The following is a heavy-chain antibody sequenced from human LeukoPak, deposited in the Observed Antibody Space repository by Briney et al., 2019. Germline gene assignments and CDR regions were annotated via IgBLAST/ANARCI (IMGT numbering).Heavy chain of an antibody. Sequence: PGGSLRLSCAASGFAFDDYGMSWVRQAPGKGLEWVSGINWNGGSTGYADSVKGRFTISRDNAKNSLYLQMNSLRAEDTASYYCAKVYCSSTNCPPGYWGQGTLVTVSS. V-gene: IGHV3-20*04. CDR1: GFAFDDYG. CDR3: AKVYCSSTNCPPGY. J-gene: IGHJ4*02. D-gene: IGHD2-2*01. CDR2: INWNGGST.